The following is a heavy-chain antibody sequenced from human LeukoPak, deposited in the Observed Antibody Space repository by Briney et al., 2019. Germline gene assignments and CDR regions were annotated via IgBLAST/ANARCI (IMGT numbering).Heavy chain of an antibody. CDR1: GFTFSSYA. J-gene: IGHJ4*02. V-gene: IGHV3-30*14. Sequence: GGSLRLSCAASGFTFSSYAMHWVRQAPGKGLEWVAVISYDGSNKYYADSVKGRFTISRDNSKSTLYLQMNSLRAEDTAVYYCARLWDSSGPHFDYWGQGTLVTVSS. CDR2: ISYDGSNK. CDR3: ARLWDSSGPHFDY. D-gene: IGHD6-19*01.